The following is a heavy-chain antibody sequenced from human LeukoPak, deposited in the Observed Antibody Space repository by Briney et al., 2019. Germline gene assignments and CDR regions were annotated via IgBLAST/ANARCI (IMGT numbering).Heavy chain of an antibody. Sequence: PGGSLRLSCAASGFSFSSYSMTWVRQAPGKGPEWVSSTSSGSSYIYYADSVRGRFTISRDNAKNSLYLLMNSLRVEDTAVYYCARDSGYLSFASYYYYMDVWGKGTTVTVSS. D-gene: IGHD6-25*01. CDR3: ARDSGYLSFASYYYYMDV. CDR2: TSSGSSYI. V-gene: IGHV3-21*01. CDR1: GFSFSSYS. J-gene: IGHJ6*03.